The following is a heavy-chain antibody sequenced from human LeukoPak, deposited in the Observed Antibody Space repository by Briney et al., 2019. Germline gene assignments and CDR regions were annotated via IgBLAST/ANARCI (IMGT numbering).Heavy chain of an antibody. J-gene: IGHJ5*02. CDR2: IYYSGST. D-gene: IGHD3-22*01. V-gene: IGHV4-59*08. CDR3: ARLAESYYYDSSGYYWSWFDP. Sequence: PSETLSLTCTVSGGSISSYYWSWIRQPPGKGLEWIGYIYYSGSTNYNPSLKSRVTISVDTSKNQFSLKLSSVTAADTAVYYCARLAESYYYDSSGYYWSWFDPWGQGTLVTVSS. CDR1: GGSISSYY.